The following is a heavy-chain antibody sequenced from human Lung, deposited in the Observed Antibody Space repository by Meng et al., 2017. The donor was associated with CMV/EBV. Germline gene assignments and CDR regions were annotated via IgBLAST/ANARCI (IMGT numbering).Heavy chain of an antibody. V-gene: IGHV3-23*01. CDR2: IAGSDSAT. J-gene: IGHJ4*02. CDR1: GFMFSNYA. CDR3: AKDYFSTTGFLDS. D-gene: IGHD2/OR15-2a*01. Sequence: CAASGFMFSNYAMSWVRQAPGKGLEWVAAIAGSDSATYHADSVRGRFSISRDNSENTLWLQMNSLRAEDTAMYYCAKDYFSTTGFLDSWGQGTLVTV.